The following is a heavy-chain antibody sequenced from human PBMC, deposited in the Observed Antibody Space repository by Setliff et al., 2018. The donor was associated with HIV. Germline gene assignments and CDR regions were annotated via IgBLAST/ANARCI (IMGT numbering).Heavy chain of an antibody. D-gene: IGHD3-9*01. J-gene: IGHJ4*02. CDR2: VHPSGSI. CDR1: GVSFSGDY. CDR3: ARGRDWAKTGDF. Sequence: SETLSLTCAVSGVSFSGDYWSWVRQPPGKGLEWIAEVHPSGSINYNSSLKSRVAISVDTSNTQFSLTMTSVTAADTAVYYCARGRDWAKTGDFWGQGALVTVSS. V-gene: IGHV4-34*01.